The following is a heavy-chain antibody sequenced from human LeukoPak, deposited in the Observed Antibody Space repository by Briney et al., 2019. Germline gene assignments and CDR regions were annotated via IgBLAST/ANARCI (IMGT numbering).Heavy chain of an antibody. CDR3: ARDLGYCSSTSCQVFDY. CDR2: ISYDGSNK. J-gene: IGHJ4*02. D-gene: IGHD2-2*01. CDR1: GFTFSSYA. V-gene: IGHV3-30-3*01. Sequence: PGGSLRLSCAASGFTFSSYAMHWVRQAPGKGLEWVAVISYDGSNKYYADSVKGRFTISRDNSKNTLYLQMNSLRAEDTAVYYCARDLGYCSSTSCQVFDYWGQGTLVTVS.